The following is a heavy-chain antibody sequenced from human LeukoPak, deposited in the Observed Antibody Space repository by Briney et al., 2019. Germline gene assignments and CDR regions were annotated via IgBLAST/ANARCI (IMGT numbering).Heavy chain of an antibody. CDR2: IYWDDDK. J-gene: IGHJ3*02. CDR1: GFSLSTSGLG. V-gene: IGHV2-5*02. CDR3: AHRLVLLSDDAFDI. Sequence: SGPTLVNPTQTLPLTCTFSGFSLSTSGLGVGCIRQPPGKALGWLALIYWDDDKRYSPCLKSRLTITKDTSKNQVVLTMTNMDPVDTATYYCAHRLVLLSDDAFDIWGQGTMVTVSS. D-gene: IGHD3-10*01.